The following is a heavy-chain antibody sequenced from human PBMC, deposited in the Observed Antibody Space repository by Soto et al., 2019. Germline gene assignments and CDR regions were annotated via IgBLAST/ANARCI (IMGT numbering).Heavy chain of an antibody. Sequence: EVQLVESGGGLVQPGGSLRLSCAASGFTFSSYSMNWVRQAPGKGLEWVSYISSSSSTIYYADSVKGRFTISSDNAKNSLYLQMNSLRAEDTAVYYCAREYCSGGSCYPGYFQHWGQGTLVTVSS. V-gene: IGHV3-48*01. J-gene: IGHJ1*01. CDR3: AREYCSGGSCYPGYFQH. D-gene: IGHD2-15*01. CDR1: GFTFSSYS. CDR2: ISSSSSTI.